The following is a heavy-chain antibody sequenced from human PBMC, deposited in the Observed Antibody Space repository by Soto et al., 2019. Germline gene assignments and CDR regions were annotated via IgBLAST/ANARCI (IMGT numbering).Heavy chain of an antibody. Sequence: ESGGGVVQPGRSLRLSCAASGFTFSSYGMHWVRQAPGKGLEWVAIIYYDGSNKYYADSVKGRFTISRDNSKNTVLLQMNSLRAEDTAVYYCARGANGAAAGLDWGQGTLVTVSS. V-gene: IGHV3-33*01. J-gene: IGHJ4*02. CDR3: ARGANGAAAGLD. CDR1: GFTFSSYG. CDR2: IYYDGSNK. D-gene: IGHD6-13*01.